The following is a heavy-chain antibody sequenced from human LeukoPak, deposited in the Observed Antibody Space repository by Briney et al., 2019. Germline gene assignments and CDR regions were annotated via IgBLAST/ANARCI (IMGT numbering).Heavy chain of an antibody. CDR3: ARGPYDSSGYRSSWFDP. V-gene: IGHV3-30*04. D-gene: IGHD3-22*01. J-gene: IGHJ5*02. CDR2: ISYDGSNK. Sequence: GGSLRLSCAASGFTFSSYAMHRVRQAPGKGLEWVAVISYDGSNKYYADSVKGRFTISRDNSKNTLYLQMNSLRAEDTAVYYCARGPYDSSGYRSSWFDPWGQGTLVTVSS. CDR1: GFTFSSYA.